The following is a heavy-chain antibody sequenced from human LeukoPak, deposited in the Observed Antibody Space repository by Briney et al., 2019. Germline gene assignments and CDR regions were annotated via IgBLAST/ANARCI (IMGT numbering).Heavy chain of an antibody. V-gene: IGHV3-23*01. CDR2: ISGSGDKI. CDR3: AKDWSCDY. J-gene: IGHJ4*02. Sequence: GGSLRLSCAASGFTFSSYVMNWVRQAPGKGLEWVSAISGSGDKIHYADSVKGRFTISRDNSKNTLYLQMNSLTVEDTAIYYCAKDWSCDYWGQGTLITVSS. CDR1: GFTFSSYV. D-gene: IGHD1-26*01.